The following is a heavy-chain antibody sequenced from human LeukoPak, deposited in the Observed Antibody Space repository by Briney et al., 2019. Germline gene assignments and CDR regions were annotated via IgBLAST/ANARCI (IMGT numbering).Heavy chain of an antibody. CDR3: ARHQVPRIVVAKGAFDI. Sequence: SETLSLTCTVSGGSISSGDYYWSWIRQPPGKGLEWIGYIYYSGSTYYNPSLKSRVTISVDTSKNQFSLKLSSVTAADTAVYYCARHQVPRIVVAKGAFDIWGQGTMVTVSS. V-gene: IGHV4-30-4*08. CDR2: IYYSGST. D-gene: IGHD3-22*01. J-gene: IGHJ3*02. CDR1: GGSISSGDYY.